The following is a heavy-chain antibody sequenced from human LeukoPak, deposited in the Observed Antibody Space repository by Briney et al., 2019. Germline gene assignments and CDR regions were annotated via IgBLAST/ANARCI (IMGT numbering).Heavy chain of an antibody. V-gene: IGHV3-74*01. CDR3: ARGGYGAHMG. Sequence: GGSLRLSCAASGFTFSSFWMHWVRQPPGKGLVWVSGINSDGSTTGYADSVKGRFTISRDNAKSTVHLQMNSLRAEDTAMYCCARGGYGAHMGWGQGTLVTVSS. CDR2: INSDGSTT. CDR1: GFTFSSFW. J-gene: IGHJ4*02. D-gene: IGHD5-18*01.